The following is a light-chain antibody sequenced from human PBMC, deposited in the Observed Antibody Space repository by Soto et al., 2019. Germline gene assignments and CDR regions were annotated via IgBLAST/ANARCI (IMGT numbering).Light chain of an antibody. J-gene: IGKJ4*01. V-gene: IGKV1-5*01. Sequence: DIQMTQSPSTLSASVGDRFTITCRASQILSSRLAWYQQKPGKAPKLLIYDASSLKIGVPSRFSGSGSETDFTLTISSLQPDDFATYYCQQYNSFSLTFGGGTKVDIK. CDR2: DAS. CDR3: QQYNSFSLT. CDR1: QILSSR.